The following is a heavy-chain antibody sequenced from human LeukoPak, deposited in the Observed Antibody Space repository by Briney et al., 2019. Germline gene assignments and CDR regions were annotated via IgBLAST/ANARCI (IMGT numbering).Heavy chain of an antibody. V-gene: IGHV2-5*02. Sequence: SGPTLVNPTQTLTLTCTFSGFSLSTSGVGVGWIRQPPGKALEGLSLIYLDDDKRYSPSLKSRLTITKDTSKNQVVLTMTNMDPVDTATYYCARQGHYGSGDYYFDYWGQGTLVTVSS. CDR2: IYLDDDK. D-gene: IGHD3-10*01. CDR3: ARQGHYGSGDYYFDY. J-gene: IGHJ4*02. CDR1: GFSLSTSGVG.